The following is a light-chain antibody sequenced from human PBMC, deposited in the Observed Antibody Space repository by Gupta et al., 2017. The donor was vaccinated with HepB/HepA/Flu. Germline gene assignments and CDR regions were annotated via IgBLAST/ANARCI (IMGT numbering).Light chain of an antibody. CDR1: QTLLHRDGYHF. CDR3: MQTLDTPYT. J-gene: IGKJ2*01. CDR2: VAS. Sequence: IVMPQSRLSLAFTPGEPASISCRSSQTLLHRDGYHFLNWHVQKPGQSPHLLIYVASSRASGVPDRFNGSGSGTDFTLIISRVEAEDVGIYFCMQTLDTPYTFGQGTKLEI. V-gene: IGKV2-28*01.